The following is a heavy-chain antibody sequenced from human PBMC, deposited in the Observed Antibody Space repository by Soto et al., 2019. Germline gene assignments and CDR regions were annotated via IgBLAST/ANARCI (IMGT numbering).Heavy chain of an antibody. Sequence: EVQLVESGGGLVQPGESLRLSCATSGFTFSNFDMHWVRQVPGKGLEWVSAIGAARDPYYLGSVKGRFTISRENAKNSVYLQMNDLRAGDSAMYYCARAYTGRLPRRADYYYAMDFWGQGTTVTVSS. CDR2: IGAARDP. J-gene: IGHJ6*02. CDR3: ARAYTGRLPRRADYYYAMDF. V-gene: IGHV3-13*05. D-gene: IGHD2-2*02. CDR1: GFTFSNFD.